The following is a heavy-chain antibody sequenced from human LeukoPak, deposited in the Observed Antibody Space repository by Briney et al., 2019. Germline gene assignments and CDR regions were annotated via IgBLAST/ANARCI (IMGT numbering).Heavy chain of an antibody. Sequence: PSETLSLTCTVSGGSISSYYWSWIRQPPGKGLEWIGYIYYSGSTNYNPSLKSRVTISVDTSKNQFSLKLSSVTAADTAVYYCASSLIRFGELLYPDAFDIWGQGTMVTVSS. CDR1: GGSISSYY. D-gene: IGHD3-10*01. CDR3: ASSLIRFGELLYPDAFDI. V-gene: IGHV4-59*12. J-gene: IGHJ3*02. CDR2: IYYSGST.